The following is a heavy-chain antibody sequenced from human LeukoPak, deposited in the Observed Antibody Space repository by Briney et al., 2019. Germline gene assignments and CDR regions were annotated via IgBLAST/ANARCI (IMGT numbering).Heavy chain of an antibody. J-gene: IGHJ6*02. V-gene: IGHV5-51*01. CDR3: ARRIAVAGTSYYAMDV. CDR2: IYTGDSDT. CDR1: GYSFTSYW. Sequence: GESLNISCKGSGYSFTSYWIGWVRQMPGKGLEWMGIIYTGDSDTRYSPSLQGQVTISVDKSISAAYVQWSSLKASDTAMYFCARRIAVAGTSYYAMDVWGQGTTVTVSS. D-gene: IGHD6-19*01.